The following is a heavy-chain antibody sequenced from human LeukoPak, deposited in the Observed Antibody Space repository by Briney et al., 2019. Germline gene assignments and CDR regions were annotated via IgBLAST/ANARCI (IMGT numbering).Heavy chain of an antibody. CDR1: GFTFSSYS. D-gene: IGHD3-22*01. CDR2: ISSSSSYI. CDR3: ARYYDSSGYYNYYYYYMDV. V-gene: IGHV3-21*01. J-gene: IGHJ6*03. Sequence: GGSLRLSCAASGFTFSSYSINWVRQAPGKGLEWVSSISSSSSYIYYADSVKGRFTISRDNAKNSLYLQMNSLRAEDTAVYYCARYYDSSGYYNYYYYYMDVWGKETTVTVSS.